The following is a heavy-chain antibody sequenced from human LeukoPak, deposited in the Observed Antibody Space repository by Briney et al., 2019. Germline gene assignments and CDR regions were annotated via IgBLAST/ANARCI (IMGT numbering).Heavy chain of an antibody. Sequence: GESLKISCKGSGYSFTSYWSGWVRQMPGKGLEWMGIIYPGDSDTRSSPSFQGQVTISADKSISTAYLQWSSLKASDTAMYYCARPRNYDSSGYLETWGQGTLVTVSS. J-gene: IGHJ4*02. CDR1: GYSFTSYW. D-gene: IGHD3-22*01. CDR2: IYPGDSDT. CDR3: ARPRNYDSSGYLET. V-gene: IGHV5-51*01.